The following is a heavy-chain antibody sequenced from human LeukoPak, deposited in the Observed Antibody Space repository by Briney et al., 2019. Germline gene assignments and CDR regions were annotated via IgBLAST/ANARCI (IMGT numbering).Heavy chain of an antibody. CDR1: GYSFTSYW. CDR3: ARREGAAAAQGEYYFDY. V-gene: IGHV5-51*01. D-gene: IGHD6-13*01. CDR2: IYPGDSDT. J-gene: IGHJ4*02. Sequence: GESLKISCKGSGYSFTSYWIGWVRQMPGKGLEWMGIIYPGDSDTRYSPSFQGQVTISADKSISTAYLQWSSLKASDTAMYYRARREGAAAAQGEYYFDYWGQGTLVTVSS.